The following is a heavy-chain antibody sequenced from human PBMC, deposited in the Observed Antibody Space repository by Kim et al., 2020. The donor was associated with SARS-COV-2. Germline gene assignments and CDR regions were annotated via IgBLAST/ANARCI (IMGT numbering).Heavy chain of an antibody. Sequence: ASVKVSCKASGYSFTSYGINWVRQAPGQGLEWMGWINTNTGNPTYAQGFTGRFVFSLDTSVSTAYLQTSSLKAEDTAIYYCAREKMGIDNWGQGTPVTVS. CDR3: AREKMGIDN. V-gene: IGHV7-4-1*02. J-gene: IGHJ4*02. D-gene: IGHD7-27*01. CDR1: GYSFTSYG. CDR2: INTNTGNP.